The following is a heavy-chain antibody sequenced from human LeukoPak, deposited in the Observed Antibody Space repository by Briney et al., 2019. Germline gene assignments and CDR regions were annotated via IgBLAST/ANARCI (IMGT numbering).Heavy chain of an antibody. CDR2: VYYSGST. Sequence: SETLSLTCTVSGGSISSSSYYWGWIRQPPGKGLEWIGSVYYSGSTYYNPSLKSRVAISVDTSKNQFSLKLSSVTAADTAVYYCARQGYDSSGYSSFFDYWGQGTLVTVSS. CDR1: GGSISSSSYY. V-gene: IGHV4-39*07. D-gene: IGHD3-22*01. CDR3: ARQGYDSSGYSSFFDY. J-gene: IGHJ4*02.